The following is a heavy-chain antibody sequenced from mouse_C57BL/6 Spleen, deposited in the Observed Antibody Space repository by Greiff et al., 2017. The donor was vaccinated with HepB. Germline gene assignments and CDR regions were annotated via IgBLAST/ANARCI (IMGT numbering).Heavy chain of an antibody. J-gene: IGHJ4*01. CDR3: ARHHYYGSSYLFGYAMDY. CDR1: GFTFSSYG. CDR2: ISSGGSYT. V-gene: IGHV5-6*01. Sequence: EVKLVESGGDLVKPGGSLKLSCAASGFTFSSYGMSWVRQTPDKRLEWVATISSGGSYTYYPDSVKGRFTISRDNAKNTLYLQMSSLKSEDTAMYYCARHHYYGSSYLFGYAMDYWGQGTSVTVSS. D-gene: IGHD1-1*01.